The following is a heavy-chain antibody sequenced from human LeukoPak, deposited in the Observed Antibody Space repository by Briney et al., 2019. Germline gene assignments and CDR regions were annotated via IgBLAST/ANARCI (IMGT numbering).Heavy chain of an antibody. CDR3: ATQGRSTKLGI. J-gene: IGHJ3*02. CDR1: GFTFSSFD. V-gene: IGHV3-48*03. CDR2: ISSSGSPI. D-gene: IGHD2-2*01. Sequence: GGSLRLSCAASGFTFSSFDMNWVRQAPGKGLEWISYISSSGSPIYYADSVKGRFTISRNNAKNPLYLQMNSLRAEDTAVYYCATQGRSTKLGIWGQGTMVTVSS.